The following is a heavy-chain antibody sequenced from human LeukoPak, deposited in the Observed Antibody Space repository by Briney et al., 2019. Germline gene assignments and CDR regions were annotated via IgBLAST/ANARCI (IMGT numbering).Heavy chain of an antibody. Sequence: PSETLSLTCAVYGGSFSGYYWSWIRQPPGKGLEWIGEINHSGSTNYNPSLKSRVTISVDTSKNQFSLKLSSVTAADTAVYYCARDRWLQYFDYWGQGTLVTVSS. D-gene: IGHD5-12*01. CDR3: ARDRWLQYFDY. CDR1: GGSFSGYY. CDR2: INHSGST. J-gene: IGHJ4*02. V-gene: IGHV4-34*01.